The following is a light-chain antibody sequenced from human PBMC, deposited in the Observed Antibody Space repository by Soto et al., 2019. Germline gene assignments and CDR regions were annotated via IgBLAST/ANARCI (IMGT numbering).Light chain of an antibody. CDR3: QQYGSSPL. J-gene: IGKJ3*01. CDR1: ESVSSIY. V-gene: IGKV3-20*01. CDR2: GAS. Sequence: EIVLTQSPGTLSLSPGERATLSFRASESVSSIYLAWYQQKPGQAPRLLIYGASSRATGIPDRFSGSGSGTDFTLTISRLEPEDFAVYYCQQYGSSPLFGPGTKVDI.